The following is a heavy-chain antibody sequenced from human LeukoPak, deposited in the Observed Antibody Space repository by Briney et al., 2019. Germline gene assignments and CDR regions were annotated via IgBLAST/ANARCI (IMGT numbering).Heavy chain of an antibody. Sequence: PGGSLRLSCAASGFTFDDYAMHWVRQAPGKGLEWVSGISGNSGSIGYADSVKGRFTISRDNAKNSLYLQMNSLGAEDTAFYYCARAYSAVTTWDWFDPWGQGTLVTVSS. CDR3: ARAYSAVTTWDWFDP. CDR2: ISGNSGSI. D-gene: IGHD4-17*01. CDR1: GFTFDDYA. V-gene: IGHV3-9*01. J-gene: IGHJ5*02.